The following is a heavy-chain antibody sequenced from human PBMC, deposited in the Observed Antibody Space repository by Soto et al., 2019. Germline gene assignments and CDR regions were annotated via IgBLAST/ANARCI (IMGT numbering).Heavy chain of an antibody. Sequence: QVQLQESGPGLVKPSGTLSLTCAVSGGSISSSNWWSWVRQPPGKGLEWIGEIYHSGSTNYNPSLKSRVTISVDKSKNQFSLKLSSVTAADTAVYYCARDVRLRSIAARSFYYYGMDVWGQGTTVTVSS. J-gene: IGHJ6*02. CDR2: IYHSGST. CDR3: ARDVRLRSIAARSFYYYGMDV. D-gene: IGHD6-6*01. V-gene: IGHV4-4*02. CDR1: GGSISSSNW.